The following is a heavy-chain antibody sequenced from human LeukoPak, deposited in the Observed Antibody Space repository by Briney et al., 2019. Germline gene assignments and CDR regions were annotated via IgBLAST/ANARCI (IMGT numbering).Heavy chain of an antibody. V-gene: IGHV4-39*01. CDR3: ARHPSALTGTHPFDY. D-gene: IGHD1-7*01. J-gene: IGHJ4*02. CDR2: IYYSGST. Sequence: PSETLSLTCTVSGGSISSSSYYWGWIRQPPGKGLEWIGSIYYSGSTNYNPSLKSRVTISVDTSKNQFSLKLSSVTAADTAVYYSARHPSALTGTHPFDYWGQGTLVSVSS. CDR1: GGSISSSSYY.